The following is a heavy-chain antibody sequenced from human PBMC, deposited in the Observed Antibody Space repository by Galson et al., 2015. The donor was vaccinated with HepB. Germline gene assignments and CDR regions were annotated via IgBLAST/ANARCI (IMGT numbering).Heavy chain of an antibody. CDR1: GFTFSSYG. CDR3: AKDQYSSGLDPDY. CDR2: IWYDGSNK. D-gene: IGHD6-19*01. V-gene: IGHV3-33*06. Sequence: SLRLSCAASGFTFSSYGMHWVRQAPGKGLEWVAVIWYDGSNKYYADSVKGRFTISRDNSKNTLYLQMNSLRAEDTAVYYCAKDQYSSGLDPDYWGQGTLVTVSS. J-gene: IGHJ4*02.